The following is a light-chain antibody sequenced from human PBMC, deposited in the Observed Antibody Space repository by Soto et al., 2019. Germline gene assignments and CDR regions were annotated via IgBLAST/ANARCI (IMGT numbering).Light chain of an antibody. CDR1: QSVSSN. V-gene: IGKV3D-15*01. Sequence: EIVMTQSPATLSVSPGERATLSCRASQSVSSNLAWYQQKPGQAPRLLIYGASTRATGIQARFSGSGSGTEFTLTISSLQSEDFAVYYCQQYNNWLTFGRGTKVDIK. CDR3: QQYNNWLT. CDR2: GAS. J-gene: IGKJ3*01.